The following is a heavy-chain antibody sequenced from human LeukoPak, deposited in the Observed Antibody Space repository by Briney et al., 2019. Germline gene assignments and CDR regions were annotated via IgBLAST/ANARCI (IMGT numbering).Heavy chain of an antibody. CDR1: GGSISSSSYY. Sequence: SQTLSLTCTVSGGSISSSSYYWGWIRQPPGKGLEWIGSIYYSGSTYYNPSLKSRVTISVDTSKNQFSLKLSSVTAADTAVYYCARAPHKTAFDIWGPGTMVTVSS. CDR2: IYYSGST. V-gene: IGHV4-39*07. CDR3: ARAPHKTAFDI. J-gene: IGHJ3*02.